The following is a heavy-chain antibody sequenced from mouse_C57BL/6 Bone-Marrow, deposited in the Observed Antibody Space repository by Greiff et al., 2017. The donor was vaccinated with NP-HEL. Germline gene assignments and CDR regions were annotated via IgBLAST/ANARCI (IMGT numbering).Heavy chain of an antibody. CDR1: GYTFTSYW. J-gene: IGHJ2*01. CDR2: IDPSDSYT. Sequence: QVQLKQPGAELVMPGASVKLSCKASGYTFTSYWMHWVKQRPGQGLEWIGEIDPSDSYTNYNQKFKGKSTLTVDKSSSTAYMQLSSLTSEDSAVYYCARRGLRRYFDYWGQGTTLTVSS. CDR3: ARRGLRRYFDY. D-gene: IGHD2-2*01. V-gene: IGHV1-69*01.